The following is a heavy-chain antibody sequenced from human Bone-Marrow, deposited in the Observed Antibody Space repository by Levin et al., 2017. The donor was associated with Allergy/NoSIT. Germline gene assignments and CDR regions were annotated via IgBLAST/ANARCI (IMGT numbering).Heavy chain of an antibody. CDR3: ALPHGSGSLGDSFDY. J-gene: IGHJ4*02. V-gene: IGHV1-2*02. CDR1: GYTFTGYY. Sequence: GESLKISCKASGYTFTGYYMHWVRQAPGQGLEWMGWINPNSGGTNYAQKFQGRVTMTRDTSISTAYMELSRLRSDDTAVYYCALPHGSGSLGDSFDYWGQGTLVTVSS. D-gene: IGHD3-10*01. CDR2: INPNSGGT.